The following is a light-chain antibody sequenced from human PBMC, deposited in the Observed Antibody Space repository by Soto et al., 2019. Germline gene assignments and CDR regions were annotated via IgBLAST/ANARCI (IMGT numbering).Light chain of an antibody. V-gene: IGKV3-11*01. CDR1: QSVSSY. J-gene: IGKJ4*01. CDR3: QQRSNWPT. CDR2: DAS. Sequence: EIVLTQSPATLSLSPGERATLSCRASQSVSSYLAWYQQKPGQAPRLLIYDASNRATGIPARFSGSGSGTDFSLSFSSLVPEDFAVYYCQQRSNWPTFGGGTKVDI.